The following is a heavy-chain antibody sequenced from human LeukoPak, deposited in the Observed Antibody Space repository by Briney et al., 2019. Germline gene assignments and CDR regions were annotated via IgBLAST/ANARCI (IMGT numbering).Heavy chain of an antibody. CDR2: IYTSGST. CDR1: GDSITGYY. V-gene: IGHV4-4*07. Sequence: SETLSLTCSVSGDSITGYYWSWIRQPPGKGLEWIGRIYTSGSTNYNPSLKSRVTMSVDTSKNQFSLKLSSVTAADTAVYYCARDSYYYGSGTLYFDYWGQGTLVTVSS. J-gene: IGHJ4*02. D-gene: IGHD3-10*01. CDR3: ARDSYYYGSGTLYFDY.